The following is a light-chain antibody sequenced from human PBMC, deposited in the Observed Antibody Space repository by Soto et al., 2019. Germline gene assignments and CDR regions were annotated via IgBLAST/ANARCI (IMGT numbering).Light chain of an antibody. V-gene: IGLV2-8*01. CDR3: SSYAGINNLGV. Sequence: QYALTQPPSGSGSPGQSVTISCTGTSSDVGGYKYVSWYQQHPGKAPKLMIFEVNKRPSGVPDRFSGSKSGNTASLTVSGLQAEDEADYYCSSYAGINNLGVFGTGTKVTVL. CDR1: SSDVGGYKY. CDR2: EVN. J-gene: IGLJ1*01.